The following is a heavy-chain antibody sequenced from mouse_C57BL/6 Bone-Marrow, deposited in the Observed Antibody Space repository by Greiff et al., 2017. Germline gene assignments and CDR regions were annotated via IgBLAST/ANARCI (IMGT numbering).Heavy chain of an antibody. CDR1: GFTFSSYA. CDR3: TRDRNSNYVAWFAY. J-gene: IGHJ3*01. D-gene: IGHD2-5*01. Sequence: EVKVVESGEGLVKPGGSLKLSCAASGFTFSSYAMSWVRQTPEKRLEWVAYISSGGDYIYYADTVKGRFTISRDNARNTLYLQMSSLKSEDTAMYYCTRDRNSNYVAWFAYWGQGTLVTVSA. CDR2: ISSGGDYI. V-gene: IGHV5-9-1*02.